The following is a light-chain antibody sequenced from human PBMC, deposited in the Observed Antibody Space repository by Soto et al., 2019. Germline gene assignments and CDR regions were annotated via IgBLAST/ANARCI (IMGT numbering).Light chain of an antibody. V-gene: IGKV3D-15*01. Sequence: EIVMTQSPATLSVSPGERATLSCRASQSVNSYLAWYQQKTGQAPRLLIFGASYRATGIPARFSGSGSGTEFNLTISSLQTEDFAVYSCQQYDDWLRLTFGGGTKVEIK. J-gene: IGKJ4*02. CDR2: GAS. CDR1: QSVNSY. CDR3: QQYDDWLRLT.